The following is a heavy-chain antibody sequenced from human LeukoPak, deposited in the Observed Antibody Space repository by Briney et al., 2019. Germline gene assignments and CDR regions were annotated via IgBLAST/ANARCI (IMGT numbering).Heavy chain of an antibody. D-gene: IGHD3-3*01. CDR3: ARGAYYDFWSGYWD. J-gene: IGHJ4*02. Sequence: GGSLRLSCAASGFTFSSYAMSWVRQAPGKGLEWVSAISGSGGSTYHADSVKGRFTISRDNSKNTLYLQMNSLRSDDTAVYYCARGAYYDFWSGYWDWGQGTLVTVSS. CDR1: GFTFSSYA. V-gene: IGHV3-23*01. CDR2: ISGSGGST.